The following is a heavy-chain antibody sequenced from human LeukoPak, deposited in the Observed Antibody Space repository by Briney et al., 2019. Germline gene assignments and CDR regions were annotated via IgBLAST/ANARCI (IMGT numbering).Heavy chain of an antibody. Sequence: GGSLRLSCAASGFTFSNYGMSWVRQAPGKGLEWVSVISGSGANTYYADSVKGRFTISRDNSKNTLYLQVNSLRDEDTALYYCARDSITTGGTVYNWFDPWGQGTLVTVSS. CDR3: ARDSITTGGTVYNWFDP. CDR1: GFTFSNYG. J-gene: IGHJ5*02. CDR2: ISGSGANT. V-gene: IGHV3-23*01. D-gene: IGHD1-14*01.